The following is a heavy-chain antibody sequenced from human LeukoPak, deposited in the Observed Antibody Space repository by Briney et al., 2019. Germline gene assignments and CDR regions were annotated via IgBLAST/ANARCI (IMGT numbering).Heavy chain of an antibody. CDR2: IRYDGSNK. Sequence: GGSLRLSCAASGFTFSSYGMHWVRQAPGKGLEWVAFIRYDGSNKYYADSVKGRFTISRDNVDNVVYLQMNSLGAEDTAVYYCARVAVSGPTGWFDSWGQGTLVTVSS. V-gene: IGHV3-30*02. D-gene: IGHD2-8*02. CDR3: ARVAVSGPTGWFDS. J-gene: IGHJ5*01. CDR1: GFTFSSYG.